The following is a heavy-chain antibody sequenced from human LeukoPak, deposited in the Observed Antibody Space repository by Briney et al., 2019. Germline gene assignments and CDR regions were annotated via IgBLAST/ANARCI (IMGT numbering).Heavy chain of an antibody. CDR3: ARDDPSAGFDY. CDR2: ISSSGSTI. V-gene: IGHV3-48*03. Sequence: GGSLRLSCAASGFTFSSYEMNWVRQAPGKGLEWVSCISSSGSTIYYADSVKGRFTISRDNAKNSLYLQMNSLRAEDTAVYYCARDDPSAGFDYWGQGTLVTVSS. J-gene: IGHJ4*02. D-gene: IGHD6-19*01. CDR1: GFTFSSYE.